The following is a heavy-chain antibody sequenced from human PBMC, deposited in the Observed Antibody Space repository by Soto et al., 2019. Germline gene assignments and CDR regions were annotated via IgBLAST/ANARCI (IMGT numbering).Heavy chain of an antibody. J-gene: IGHJ4*02. D-gene: IGHD3-22*01. V-gene: IGHV1-69*13. Sequence: SVKVSCKASGGTFSSYAISWVRQAPGQGLEWMGGIIPIFGTANYAQKFQGRVTITADESTSTAYMELSSLRSEDTAVYYCARPYYYDSSGPYYFDYWGQGTLVTVSS. CDR1: GGTFSSYA. CDR2: IIPIFGTA. CDR3: ARPYYYDSSGPYYFDY.